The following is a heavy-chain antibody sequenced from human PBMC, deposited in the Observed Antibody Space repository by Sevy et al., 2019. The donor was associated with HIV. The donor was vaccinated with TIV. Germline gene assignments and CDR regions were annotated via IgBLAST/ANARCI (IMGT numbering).Heavy chain of an antibody. D-gene: IGHD3-10*01. CDR1: GFTFSNYF. V-gene: IGHV3-21*01. CDR2: ISSGSSYI. J-gene: IGHJ4*02. Sequence: GGSLRLSCAASGFTFSNYFINWVRQAPGKGLEWVSSISSGSSYIFYADSVKGRFTISRDNAKNSLYLHMNSLRAEDTAVYYCERGDYYGSLYYFDYWGPGTLVTVSS. CDR3: ERGDYYGSLYYFDY.